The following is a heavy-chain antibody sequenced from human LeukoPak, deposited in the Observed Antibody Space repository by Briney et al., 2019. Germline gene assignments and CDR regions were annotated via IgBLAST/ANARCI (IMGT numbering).Heavy chain of an antibody. CDR2: ISGRGGHT. V-gene: IGHV3-23*01. CDR3: ARHPTSPVTGSFDY. CDR1: GFTFSKSA. D-gene: IGHD1-20*01. Sequence: GGSLRLSCAASGFTFSKSAMTWDRQAPGTALEWVSAISGRGGHTYYTDSVKGRFTISRDNSKNMLYLQMNSLRAEDTAVYYCARHPTSPVTGSFDYWGQGTLVTVSS. J-gene: IGHJ4*02.